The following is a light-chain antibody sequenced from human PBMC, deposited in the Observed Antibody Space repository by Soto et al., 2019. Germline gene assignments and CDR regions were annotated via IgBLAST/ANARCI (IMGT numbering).Light chain of an antibody. J-gene: IGLJ2*01. CDR3: SSYTGSNTLVV. CDR1: SSDVGGYNY. Sequence: QSALTQPASVSGSXGXXXXISCTGTSSDVGGYNYVSWYQQHPGKAPKLMIYDVNDRPSGVSNRFSGSKSGNTASLTISGLQAEDEADYYCSSYTGSNTLVVFGGGTKLTVL. V-gene: IGLV2-14*01. CDR2: DVN.